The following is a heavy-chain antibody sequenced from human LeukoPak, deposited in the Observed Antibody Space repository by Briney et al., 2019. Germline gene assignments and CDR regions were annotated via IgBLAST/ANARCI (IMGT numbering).Heavy chain of an antibody. CDR3: ARFGHYYDSLYTNYFDY. CDR1: GGSISSSSYY. CDR2: IYYSGST. J-gene: IGHJ4*02. D-gene: IGHD3-22*01. V-gene: IGHV4-39*01. Sequence: SETLSLTCTVSGGSISSSSYYWGWIRQPPGKGLEWIGSIYYSGSTYYNPSLKSRVTISVDTSKNQFSLKLSSVTAADTAVYYCARFGHYYDSLYTNYFDYWGQGTLVTVSS.